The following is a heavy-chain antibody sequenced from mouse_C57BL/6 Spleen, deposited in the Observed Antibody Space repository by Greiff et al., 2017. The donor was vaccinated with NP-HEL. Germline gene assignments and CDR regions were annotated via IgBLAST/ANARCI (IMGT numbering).Heavy chain of an antibody. J-gene: IGHJ3*01. CDR2: ISSGSSTL. CDR1: GFTFSDYG. V-gene: IGHV5-17*01. D-gene: IGHD1-1*01. CDR3: ARPYGSSPAWFAY. Sequence: EVQVVESGGGLVKPGGSLKLSCAPSGFTFSDYGMHWVRQAPEKGLEWVAYISSGSSTLYYADTVKGRFTISRDNAKNTLFLQMTSLRSEDTAMYYCARPYGSSPAWFAYWGQGTLVTVSA.